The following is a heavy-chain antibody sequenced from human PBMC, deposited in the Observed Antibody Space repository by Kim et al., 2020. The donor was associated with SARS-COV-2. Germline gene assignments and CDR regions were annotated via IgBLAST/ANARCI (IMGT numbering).Heavy chain of an antibody. J-gene: IGHJ4*02. V-gene: IGHV3-23*01. CDR3: AKDLGRQLVFSGGFDY. CDR1: GFTFSSYA. Sequence: GGSLRLSCAASGFTFSSYAMSWVRQAPGKGLEWVSAISGSGGSTYYADSVKGRFTISRDNSKNTLYLQMNSLRAEDTAVYYCAKDLGRQLVFSGGFDYWGQGTLVTVSS. D-gene: IGHD2-15*01. CDR2: ISGSGGST.